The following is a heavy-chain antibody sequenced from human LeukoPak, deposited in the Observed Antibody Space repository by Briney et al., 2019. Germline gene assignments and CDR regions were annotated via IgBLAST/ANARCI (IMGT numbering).Heavy chain of an antibody. J-gene: IGHJ6*03. CDR2: IYTSGST. CDR1: GGSISSYY. Sequence: KPSETLSLTCTVSGGSISSYYWSWIRQPAGKGLEWIGRIYTSGSTNYNPSLKSRVTISVDTSKNQFSLKLSSVTAADTAVYYCAREMVRGVITLRAYYMDVWGKGTTVTISS. CDR3: AREMVRGVITLRAYYMDV. V-gene: IGHV4-4*07. D-gene: IGHD3-10*01.